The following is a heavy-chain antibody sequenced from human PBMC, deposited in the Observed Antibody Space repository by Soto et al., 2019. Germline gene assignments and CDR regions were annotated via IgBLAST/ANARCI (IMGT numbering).Heavy chain of an antibody. CDR3: ARDRKVGANRVGWFDP. CDR1: GGSISCGGYY. D-gene: IGHD1-26*01. Sequence: SETLSLTCTVSGGSISCGGYYWSWIRQHPGKGLEWIGYIYYSGSTYYNPSLKSRVTISVDTSKNQFSLKLSSVTAADTAVYYCARDRKVGANRVGWFDPWGQGTLVTVSS. CDR2: IYYSGST. V-gene: IGHV4-31*03. J-gene: IGHJ5*02.